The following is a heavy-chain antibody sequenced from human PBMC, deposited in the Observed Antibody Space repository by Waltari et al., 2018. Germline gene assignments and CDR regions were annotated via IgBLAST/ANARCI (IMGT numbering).Heavy chain of an antibody. J-gene: IGHJ6*02. CDR2: INHSGST. V-gene: IGHV4-34*01. Sequence: QVQLQQWGAGLLKPSETLSLTGAVYRGSFRGYYWSWIRQPQGKGLEWNGEINHSGSTNYHPSLKSRVSISVDTSKNQFSLKLSSVTAADTAVYYCARVRVLTGSGYYYGMDVWGQGTTVTVSS. D-gene: IGHD3-9*01. CDR1: RGSFRGYY. CDR3: ARVRVLTGSGYYYGMDV.